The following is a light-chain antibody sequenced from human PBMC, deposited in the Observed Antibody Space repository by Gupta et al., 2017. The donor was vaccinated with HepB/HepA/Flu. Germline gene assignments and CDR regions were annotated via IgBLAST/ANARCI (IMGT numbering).Light chain of an antibody. J-gene: IGKJ3*01. CDR1: QSSLYSSNNENY. V-gene: IGKV4-1*01. CDR3: HQEYSIPFT. CDR2: WAS. Sequence: DILMTQSPDSLAVSLGERATINCKSSQSSLYSSNNENYLAWYQQKPGQPPKLLIYWASTREYGVPDRFSGSGSGTDFALTISSRQAEDVAVYYCHQEYSIPFTFGHGTKVDIK.